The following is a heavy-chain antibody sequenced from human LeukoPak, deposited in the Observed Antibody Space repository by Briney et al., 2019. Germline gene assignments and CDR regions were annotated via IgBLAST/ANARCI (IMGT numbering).Heavy chain of an antibody. CDR3: ARDEGYYGSGSYAGTNWFDP. CDR2: INPNSGGT. CDR1: GYTFTGYY. D-gene: IGHD3-10*01. J-gene: IGHJ5*02. V-gene: IGHV1-2*02. Sequence: VSVKVSCKASGYTFTGYYMHWVRQAPGQGLEWMGWINPNSGGTNYAQKFQGRVTMTRDTSISTAYMELSRLRSDDTAVYYCARDEGYYGSGSYAGTNWFDPWGQGTLVTVSS.